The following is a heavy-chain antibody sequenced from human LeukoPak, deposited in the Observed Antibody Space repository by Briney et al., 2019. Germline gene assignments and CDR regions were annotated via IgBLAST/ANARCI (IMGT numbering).Heavy chain of an antibody. CDR3: ASNGAGGSYSYYFDN. Sequence: SETLSFTCNVTGGSISSGSYYWSWIRQPAGKGLEWIGRIYSSGSTNYNSSLNSRVTISLDTSKNQFSLKLSSVTASDTAVYYCASNGAGGSYSYYFDNWGQGTLVTVSS. J-gene: IGHJ4*02. CDR2: IYSSGST. V-gene: IGHV4-61*02. D-gene: IGHD1-26*01. CDR1: GGSISSGSYY.